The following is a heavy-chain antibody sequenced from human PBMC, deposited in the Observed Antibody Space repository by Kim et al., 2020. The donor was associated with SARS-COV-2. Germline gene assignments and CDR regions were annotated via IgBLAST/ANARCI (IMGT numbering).Heavy chain of an antibody. CDR2: ISWNSGSI. D-gene: IGHD3-3*01. CDR1: GFTFGDYA. V-gene: IGHV3-9*01. Sequence: GGSLRLSCAASGFTFGDYAMHWVRQAPGKGLEWVSGISWNSGSIGYADSVKGRFTISRDNAKNSLYLQMNSLRAEDTALYYCAKDMESITIFGVVKSKFDYWGQGTLVTVSS. J-gene: IGHJ4*02. CDR3: AKDMESITIFGVVKSKFDY.